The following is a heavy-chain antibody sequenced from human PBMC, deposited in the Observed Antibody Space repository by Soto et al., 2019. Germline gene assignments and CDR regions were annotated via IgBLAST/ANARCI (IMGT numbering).Heavy chain of an antibody. CDR2: ISDSSDYI. Sequence: LRLSCAASGFTFETYTMNWVRQAPGKGLEWVSSISDSSDYINYADSVKGRFTISRDNAKNSLYLQMNSLRVDDTAVYYCANLGVAGYDYWGQGTLVTVSS. CDR3: ANLGVAGYDY. D-gene: IGHD3-16*01. J-gene: IGHJ4*02. CDR1: GFTFETYT. V-gene: IGHV3-21*01.